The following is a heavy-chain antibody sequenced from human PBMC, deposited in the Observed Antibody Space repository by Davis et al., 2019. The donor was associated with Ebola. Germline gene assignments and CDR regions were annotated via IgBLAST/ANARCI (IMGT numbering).Heavy chain of an antibody. D-gene: IGHD3-10*01. Sequence: SETLSLTCAVYGGSFSGYYWSWIRQPPGKGLEWIGYIHSSGRPNYNPSLKSRVTISVDTSKNQFSLKLSSVTAADTAVYYCARVAGFTYYYGSGTQGEFDPWGQGTLVTVSS. J-gene: IGHJ5*02. CDR1: GGSFSGYY. CDR2: IHSSGRP. CDR3: ARVAGFTYYYGSGTQGEFDP. V-gene: IGHV4-59*01.